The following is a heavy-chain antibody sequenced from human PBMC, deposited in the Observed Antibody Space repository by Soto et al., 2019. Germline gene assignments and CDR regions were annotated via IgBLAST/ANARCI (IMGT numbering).Heavy chain of an antibody. CDR3: ARIRNTRGSGWYYFDY. CDR2: IDWDDVK. J-gene: IGHJ4*02. V-gene: IGHV2-70*01. Sequence: SGPTLVNHTQTLTMTCTFSGFSLSTSGMCVSWIRQPPGKALEWLALIDWDDVKYYSTSLKTRLTISKDTSKNQVVLTMTNMDPVDTATYYCARIRNTRGSGWYYFDYWGQGTLVTV. CDR1: GFSLSTSGMC. D-gene: IGHD6-19*01.